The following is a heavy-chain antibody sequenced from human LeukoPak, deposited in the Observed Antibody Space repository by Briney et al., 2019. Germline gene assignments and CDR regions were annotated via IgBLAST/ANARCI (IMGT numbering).Heavy chain of an antibody. CDR1: GFTFSSYA. V-gene: IGHV3-21*01. Sequence: EGSLRLSCAASGFTFSSYAIYWVRQAPGKGLEWVSSISSSSSYIDYADSVKGRFTISRDNAKNSLFLQMNNLRAEDTAVYYCASEGFDYWGQGTLVTVSS. CDR3: ASEGFDY. CDR2: ISSSSSYI. J-gene: IGHJ4*02.